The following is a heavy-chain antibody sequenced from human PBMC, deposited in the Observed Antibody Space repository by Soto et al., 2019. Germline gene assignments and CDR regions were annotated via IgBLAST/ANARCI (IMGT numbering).Heavy chain of an antibody. CDR2: IRANDESI. CDR1: WFDFRVYE. CDR3: ARETLRDAIDI. V-gene: IGHV3-48*03. Sequence: LXLSCVASWFDFRVYEMNWVRQAPGKGLEWVSNIRANDESIYYAGSVKGRVSFSRDNAKNSLFLEMNSLRVDDTAVYYCARETLRDAIDIWGQGTMVTVSS. J-gene: IGHJ3*02.